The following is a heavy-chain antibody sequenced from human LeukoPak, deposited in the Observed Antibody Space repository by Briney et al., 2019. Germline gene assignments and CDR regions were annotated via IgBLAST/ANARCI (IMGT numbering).Heavy chain of an antibody. D-gene: IGHD3-22*01. J-gene: IGHJ4*02. Sequence: ASVKVSCKDSRYTFTSYDINWVRQATGQGLEWMGWMNPNSGNTGYAQKFQGRVTMTRNTSISTAYMELSSLRSEDTAVYYCARGQDDYYDSSGYYYLFDYWGQGTLVTVSS. V-gene: IGHV1-8*01. CDR1: RYTFTSYD. CDR2: MNPNSGNT. CDR3: ARGQDDYYDSSGYYYLFDY.